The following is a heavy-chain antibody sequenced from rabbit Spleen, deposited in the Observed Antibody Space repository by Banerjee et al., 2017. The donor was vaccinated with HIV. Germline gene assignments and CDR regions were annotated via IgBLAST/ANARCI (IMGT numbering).Heavy chain of an antibody. CDR3: ARDTSSSFSSYGMDL. CDR1: GFDFSSDA. D-gene: IGHD1-1*01. J-gene: IGHJ6*01. Sequence: QSLEESGGGLVQPEGSLTLTCKASGFDFSSDAMCWVRQAPGKGLELIACIDAGGSGFTYFASWAKGRFTISKTSSTTVTLQMTSLTAADTATYFCARDTSSSFSSYGMDLWGPGTLVTVS. CDR2: IDAGGSGFT. V-gene: IGHV1S40*01.